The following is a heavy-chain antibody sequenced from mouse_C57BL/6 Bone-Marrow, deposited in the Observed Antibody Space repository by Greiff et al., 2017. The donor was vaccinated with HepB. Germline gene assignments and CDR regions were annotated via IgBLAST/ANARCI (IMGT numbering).Heavy chain of an antibody. Sequence: QVQLQQSGPELVKPGASVKISCKASGYAFSSSWMNWVKQRPGKGLEWIGRIYPGDGDTNYNGKFRGKATLTADKSSSTAYMQLSSLTSEDSAVYFCARPYDGYYYYAMDYWGQGTSVTVSS. J-gene: IGHJ4*01. CDR1: GYAFSSSW. CDR3: ARPYDGYYYYAMDY. D-gene: IGHD2-3*01. V-gene: IGHV1-82*01. CDR2: IYPGDGDT.